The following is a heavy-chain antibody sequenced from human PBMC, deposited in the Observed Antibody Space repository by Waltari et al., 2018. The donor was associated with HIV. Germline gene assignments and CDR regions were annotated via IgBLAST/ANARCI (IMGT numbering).Heavy chain of an antibody. Sequence: EVQLVESGGGLVQPGGSLKLSCTAFGFIFNRFWMGWVRQGPGKGLEYISLISGSGGTTYYTDSGKGRFTISRDNSKNTLFLQMNSLRAEDTAVYYCAKTTKISMVRGVYDYWGQGTLVTVSS. D-gene: IGHD3-10*01. CDR2: ISGSGGTT. CDR3: AKTTKISMVRGVYDY. V-gene: IGHV3-23*04. J-gene: IGHJ4*02. CDR1: GFIFNRFW.